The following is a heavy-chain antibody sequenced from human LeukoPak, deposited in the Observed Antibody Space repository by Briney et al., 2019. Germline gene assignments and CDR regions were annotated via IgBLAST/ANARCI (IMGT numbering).Heavy chain of an antibody. V-gene: IGHV3-30*18. CDR2: ISDDGNNK. CDR1: GFTFTNFA. J-gene: IGHJ4*02. CDR3: AKGGPHYGSGSYYAFDY. Sequence: GGSLRLSCAASGFTFTNFAMHWVRQAPGKGLEWVTVISDDGNNKYFADSVKGRFTISRDNSKNTLYLQMNSLRTEDTAVYYCAKGGPHYGSGSYYAFDYWGQGTLVTVSS. D-gene: IGHD3-10*01.